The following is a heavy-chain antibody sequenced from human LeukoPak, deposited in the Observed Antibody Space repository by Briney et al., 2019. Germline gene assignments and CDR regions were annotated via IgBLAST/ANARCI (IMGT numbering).Heavy chain of an antibody. CDR2: ISSSGSTT. J-gene: IGHJ4*02. CDR3: ARWIDY. V-gene: IGHV3-48*04. Sequence: GGSLRLSCAASGFSVINAWMNWVRQAPGKGLEWVSYISSSGSTTYYADSVKGRFTISRDNAKNSLYLQMNSLRAEDTAVYYCARWIDYWGQGTLVTVSS. CDR1: GFSVINAW.